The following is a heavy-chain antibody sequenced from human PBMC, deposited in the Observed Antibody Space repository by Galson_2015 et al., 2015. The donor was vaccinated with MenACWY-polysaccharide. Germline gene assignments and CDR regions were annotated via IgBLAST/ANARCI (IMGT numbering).Heavy chain of an antibody. J-gene: IGHJ4*02. D-gene: IGHD2-2*01. CDR1: GFTFSTYG. Sequence: SLRLSCAASGFTFSTYGMHWVRQAPGKGLEWVAFIRYDGNNKYYVDSVKGRFTISRDNSKNTLYLQMNSLSTEDTAVYYCAKDYLAVRSSVVVRKWNYFDYWGQGTLVTVSS. CDR3: AKDYLAVRSSVVVRKWNYFDY. V-gene: IGHV3-30*02. CDR2: IRYDGNNK.